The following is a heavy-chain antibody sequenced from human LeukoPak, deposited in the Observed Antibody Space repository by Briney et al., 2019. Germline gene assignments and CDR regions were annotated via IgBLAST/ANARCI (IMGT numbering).Heavy chain of an antibody. D-gene: IGHD3-22*01. CDR2: ISTSSSYI. J-gene: IGHJ4*02. CDR3: ARHVVAVGFDY. CDR1: GFTFSSYT. Sequence: GGSLRLSCAASGFTFSSYTMNWVRQAPGKGLEWVSSISTSSSYIYYADSVKGRFTISRDNAKNSLCLQMNSLRAEDTAVYYCARHVVAVGFDYWGQGTLVTVSS. V-gene: IGHV3-21*01.